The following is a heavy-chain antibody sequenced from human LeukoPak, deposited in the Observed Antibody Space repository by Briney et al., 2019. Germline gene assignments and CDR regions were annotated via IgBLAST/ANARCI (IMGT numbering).Heavy chain of an antibody. CDR3: ARVNSYYDSSGYSDY. Sequence: ASVKVSCKASGYTFTSYGISWVRQAPGQGLEWMGWISAYNGNTNYAQKLQGRVTMTTDTSTSTAYMELRSLRSDDTAVYYCARVNSYYDSSGYSDYWGQGTLVTVSS. J-gene: IGHJ4*02. CDR2: ISAYNGNT. CDR1: GYTFTSYG. V-gene: IGHV1-18*01. D-gene: IGHD3-22*01.